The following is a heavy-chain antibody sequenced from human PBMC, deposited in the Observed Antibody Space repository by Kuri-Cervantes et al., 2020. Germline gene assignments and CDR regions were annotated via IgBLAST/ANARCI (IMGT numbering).Heavy chain of an antibody. CDR2: ISSSGSTI. J-gene: IGHJ6*03. D-gene: IGHD4-17*01. CDR1: GFTFNDYY. Sequence: GGSLRLSCAASGFTFNDYYMSWIRQAPGKGLEWVSFISSSGSTIHYAGSVKGRFTVSRDNAKNSLYLQTNSLRAEDTAIYYCARVRNYYYYHMDVWGKGTTVTVSS. CDR3: ARVRNYYYYHMDV. V-gene: IGHV3-11*04.